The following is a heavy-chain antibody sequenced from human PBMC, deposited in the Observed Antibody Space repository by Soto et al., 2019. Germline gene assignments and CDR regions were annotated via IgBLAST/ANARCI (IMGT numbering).Heavy chain of an antibody. CDR2: VTPTGDYT. CDR3: TRRPPSRGHPGLYAFDI. V-gene: IGHV1-46*01. Sequence: QVQLVQSGAEVKKPGASVKVSCKASGYTFTSYYMHWVRQAPGQGLEWMGIVTPTGDYTAYAQKFQGRVTMTRDPSATTVYMELSSLTSADTAVYYCTRRPPSRGHPGLYAFDIWGQGTMVTVSS. CDR1: GYTFTSYY. D-gene: IGHD2-2*01. J-gene: IGHJ3*02.